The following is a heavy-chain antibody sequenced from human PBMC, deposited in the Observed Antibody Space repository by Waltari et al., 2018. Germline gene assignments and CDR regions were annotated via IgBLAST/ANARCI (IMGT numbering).Heavy chain of an antibody. V-gene: IGHV7-4-1*02. CDR2: ITTNTGNP. J-gene: IGHJ5*02. Sequence: QVQLAHSGSELKKPGASVKISCKASGYTFTDYAINSGRQAPGQGLELMGWITTNTGNPTYAQGFTGRFVFSLDTSVSTAYLQITSLKTEDSAVYYCAREVVPPHTIVVNWFDPWGQGTLVTVSS. CDR1: GYTFTDYA. D-gene: IGHD2-2*01. CDR3: AREVVPPHTIVVNWFDP.